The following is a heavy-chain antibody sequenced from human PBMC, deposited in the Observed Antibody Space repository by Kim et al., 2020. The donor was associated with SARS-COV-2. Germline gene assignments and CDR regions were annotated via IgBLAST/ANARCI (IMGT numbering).Heavy chain of an antibody. CDR3: AREWFGEAVGFDP. Sequence: SETLSLTCTVSGGSISSYYWSWIRQPPGKGLEWIGYIYYSGSTNYNPSLKSRVTISVDTSKNQFSLKLSSVTAADTAVYYCAREWFGEAVGFDPWGQGTLVTVSS. V-gene: IGHV4-59*01. CDR2: IYYSGST. CDR1: GGSISSYY. D-gene: IGHD3-10*01. J-gene: IGHJ5*02.